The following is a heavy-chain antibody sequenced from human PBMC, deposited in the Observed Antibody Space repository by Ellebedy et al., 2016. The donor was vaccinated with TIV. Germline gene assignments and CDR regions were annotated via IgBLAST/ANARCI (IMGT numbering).Heavy chain of an antibody. D-gene: IGHD6-19*01. V-gene: IGHV3-11*05. CDR2: ISSSSSYT. CDR3: ARGLAVAAPRYFDL. Sequence: GGSLRLXXAASGFTFSDYYMSWIRQAPGKGLEWVSYISSSSSYTNYADSVKGRFTISRDNAKNSLYLQMNSLRAEDTAVYYCARGLAVAAPRYFDLWGRGTLVTVSS. CDR1: GFTFSDYY. J-gene: IGHJ2*01.